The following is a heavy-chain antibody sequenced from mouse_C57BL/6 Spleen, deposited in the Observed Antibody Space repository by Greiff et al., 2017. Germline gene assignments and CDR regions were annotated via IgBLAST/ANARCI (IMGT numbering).Heavy chain of an antibody. CDR3: ARGAQAAFDY. D-gene: IGHD3-2*02. Sequence: EVKLVESGGGLVKPGGSLKLSCAASGFTFSDYGMHWVRQAPEKGLEWVAYISSGSSTIYYAGTVKGRFTISRDNAKNTLFLQMASLRAEDTAMYYGARGAQAAFDYWGQGTTLTVSS. CDR1: GFTFSDYG. V-gene: IGHV5-17*01. J-gene: IGHJ2*01. CDR2: ISSGSSTI.